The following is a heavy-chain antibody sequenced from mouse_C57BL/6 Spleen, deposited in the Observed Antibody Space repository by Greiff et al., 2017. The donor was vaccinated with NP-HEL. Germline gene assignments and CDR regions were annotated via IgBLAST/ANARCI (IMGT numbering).Heavy chain of an antibody. Sequence: VQLKESGPELVKPGASVKISCKASGYSFTDYNMNWVKQSNGKSLEWIGVINPNYGTTSYNQKFKGKATLTVDQSSSTAYMQLNSLTSEDSAVYYCARDGNYPYYYAMDYWGQGTSVTVSS. V-gene: IGHV1-39*01. D-gene: IGHD2-1*01. CDR3: ARDGNYPYYYAMDY. CDR2: INPNYGTT. CDR1: GYSFTDYN. J-gene: IGHJ4*01.